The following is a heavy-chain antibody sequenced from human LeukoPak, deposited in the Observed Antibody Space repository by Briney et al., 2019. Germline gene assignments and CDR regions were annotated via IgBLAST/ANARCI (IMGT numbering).Heavy chain of an antibody. J-gene: IGHJ4*02. V-gene: IGHV4-34*01. CDR1: GGSISGYY. Sequence: SETLSLTCTVSGGSISGYYWSWIRQPPGKGLEWIGEINHSGSTNYNPSLKSRVTISVDTSKNQFSLKLSSVTAADTAVYYCARLPRGCSSSSCYTKPYFDYWGQGTLVTVSS. CDR2: INHSGST. D-gene: IGHD2-15*01. CDR3: ARLPRGCSSSSCYTKPYFDY.